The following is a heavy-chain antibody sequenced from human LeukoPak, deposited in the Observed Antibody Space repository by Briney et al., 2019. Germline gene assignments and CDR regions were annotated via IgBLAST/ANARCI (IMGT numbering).Heavy chain of an antibody. CDR2: ISSTGSTI. Sequence: GGSLRLSCAASGFTFSSYEMNWVRQAPGKGLEWVSYISSTGSTIYYADSVKGRFTISRDNAKNSLYLQMNSLGVEDTAVYYCARELPYYYGSGIGEAWFDPWGQGTLVTVSS. J-gene: IGHJ5*02. CDR1: GFTFSSYE. D-gene: IGHD3-10*01. V-gene: IGHV3-48*03. CDR3: ARELPYYYGSGIGEAWFDP.